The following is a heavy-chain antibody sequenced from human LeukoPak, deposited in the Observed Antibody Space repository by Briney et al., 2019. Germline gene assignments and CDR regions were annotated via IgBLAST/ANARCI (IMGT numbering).Heavy chain of an antibody. D-gene: IGHD6-19*01. Sequence: GGSLRLSSTASGFIFSDYSIHWVRQAPGKGLEWVSSISTGSTYKYFADSVKGRFTISRDNAKNSLYLQMNSLRAEDSAVYYCARGPTLIGVAGTWPLDYWGQGTLVTVSS. CDR2: ISTGSTYK. CDR3: ARGPTLIGVAGTWPLDY. J-gene: IGHJ4*02. CDR1: GFIFSDYS. V-gene: IGHV3-21*06.